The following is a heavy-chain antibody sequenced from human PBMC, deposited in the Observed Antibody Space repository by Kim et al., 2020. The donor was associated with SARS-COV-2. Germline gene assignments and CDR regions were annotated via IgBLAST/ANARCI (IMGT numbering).Heavy chain of an antibody. V-gene: IGHV4-34*01. Sequence: SETLSLTCAVYGGSFSGYYWSWIRQPPGKGLEWIGEINHSGSTNYNPSLKSRVTISVDTSKNQFSLKLSSVTAADTAVYYCARRGELRYFDWLFGYYGMDVWGQGTTVTVSS. CDR3: ARRGELRYFDWLFGYYGMDV. CDR1: GGSFSGYY. D-gene: IGHD3-9*01. J-gene: IGHJ6*02. CDR2: INHSGST.